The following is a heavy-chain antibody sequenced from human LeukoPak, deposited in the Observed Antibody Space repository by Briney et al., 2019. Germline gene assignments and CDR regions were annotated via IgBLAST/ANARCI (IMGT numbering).Heavy chain of an antibody. CDR1: GYTFTGYY. D-gene: IGHD1-26*01. Sequence: ASVNVSCKASGYTFTGYYMHWVRQAPGQGLEWMGWINPNSDGTNYTQNFQGRVTMTRDTSITTAYMELSRLRSDDTAVYYCARGGHGGSYLNWFDPWGQGTLVTVSS. J-gene: IGHJ5*02. CDR2: INPNSDGT. CDR3: ARGGHGGSYLNWFDP. V-gene: IGHV1-2*02.